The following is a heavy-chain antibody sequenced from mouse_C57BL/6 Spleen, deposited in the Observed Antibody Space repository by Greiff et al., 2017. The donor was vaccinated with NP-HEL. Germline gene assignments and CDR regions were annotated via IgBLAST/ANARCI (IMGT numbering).Heavy chain of an antibody. CDR1: GYTFTSNW. Sequence: VQLQQSGAELVKPGASVKMSCKASGYTFTSNWITWVKQRPGQGLEWIGDIYTGSGSTNYNEKFKSKATLTVDTSSSKAYMQLSSLTSEDSAVYYCASWAYDSNYYAMDYWVRGTSVTVSS. D-gene: IGHD2-5*01. J-gene: IGHJ4*01. CDR2: IYTGSGST. V-gene: IGHV1-55*01. CDR3: ASWAYDSNYYAMDY.